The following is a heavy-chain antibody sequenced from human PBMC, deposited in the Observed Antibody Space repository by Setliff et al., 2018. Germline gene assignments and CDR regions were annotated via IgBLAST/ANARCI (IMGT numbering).Heavy chain of an antibody. J-gene: IGHJ4*02. CDR3: ARVGSGYDIDY. CDR1: GDSMNDNH. V-gene: IGHV4-59*04. CDR2: IYYSGGT. Sequence: PSETLSLTCTVSGDSMNDNHWTWMRQPPGKGLEWIGYIYYSGGTYYSPSLKSRVTISVDTSENQFSLKLNSVTAADTAVYYCARVGSGYDIDYWGQGTLVTVSS. D-gene: IGHD5-12*01.